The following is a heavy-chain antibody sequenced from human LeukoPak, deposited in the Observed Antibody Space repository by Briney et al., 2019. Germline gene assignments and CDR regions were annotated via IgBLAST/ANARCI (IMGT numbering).Heavy chain of an antibody. CDR3: ARRGTDVVVAATPGAYYFDY. J-gene: IGHJ4*02. V-gene: IGHV4-59*08. CDR1: GGSISSYY. CDR2: IYYSGST. D-gene: IGHD2-15*01. Sequence: SETLSLTCTVSGGSISSYYWSWIRQPPGKGLEWIGYIYYSGSTNYNPSLKSRVTISVDTSKNQFSLKLSSVTAADTAVYYCARRGTDVVVAATPGAYYFDYWGQGTLVTVSS.